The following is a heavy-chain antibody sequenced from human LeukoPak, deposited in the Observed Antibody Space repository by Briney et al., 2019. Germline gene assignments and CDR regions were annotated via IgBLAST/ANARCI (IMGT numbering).Heavy chain of an antibody. CDR3: AKESELRPPCPVDY. Sequence: PAGSLSLSCTASGFTFDDYDLHWIRQAAGKGLEWVSGISWNSGTIGYPDPVKGRFTISRDNAKNSLYLQMNSLRAEDTALYYCAKESELRPPCPVDYWGQGTLVTVSS. V-gene: IGHV3-9*01. D-gene: IGHD1-7*01. J-gene: IGHJ4*02. CDR1: GFTFDDYD. CDR2: ISWNSGTI.